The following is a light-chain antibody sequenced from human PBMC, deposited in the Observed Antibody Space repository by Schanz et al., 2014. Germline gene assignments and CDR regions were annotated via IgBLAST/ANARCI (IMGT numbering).Light chain of an antibody. CDR3: QQYGNSPQT. V-gene: IGKV3-20*01. Sequence: ELVLTQSPGTLSLSPGERATLSCRASQSVSSSYLGWYQQKPGQAPRLLIYGASSRATGIPDRFSGSGSGTDFTLTISRLEPEDFAVYYCQQYGNSPQTFGQGTKVEIK. CDR2: GAS. CDR1: QSVSSSY. J-gene: IGKJ1*01.